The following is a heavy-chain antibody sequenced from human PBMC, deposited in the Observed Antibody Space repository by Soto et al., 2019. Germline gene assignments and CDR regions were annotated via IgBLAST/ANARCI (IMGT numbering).Heavy chain of an antibody. CDR3: ASPGGIYYYDSSGPRINEYYFDY. V-gene: IGHV3-33*01. Sequence: GGSLRLSCAASGFTFSSYGMHWVRQAPGKGLEWVAVIWYDGSNKYYADSVKGRFTISRDNSKNTLYLQMNSLRAEDTAVYYCASPGGIYYYDSSGPRINEYYFDYWGQGTLVTVSS. D-gene: IGHD3-22*01. CDR1: GFTFSSYG. CDR2: IWYDGSNK. J-gene: IGHJ4*02.